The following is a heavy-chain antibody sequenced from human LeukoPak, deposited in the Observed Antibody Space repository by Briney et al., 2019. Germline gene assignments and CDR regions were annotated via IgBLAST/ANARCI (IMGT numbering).Heavy chain of an antibody. CDR1: QFTFSSHA. CDR3: ARGGTYYYQYYYMDV. D-gene: IGHD3-16*01. V-gene: IGHV3-30*01. J-gene: IGHJ6*03. CDR2: MSFDGSHI. Sequence: GGSLRLSCAASQFTFSSHAMNWVRQAPGKGLDWVAVMSFDGSHIYYADSVKGRFTISRDNSKNILFLQMNSLNADDTAVYYCARGGTYYYQYYYMDVWGKGTTVTVSS.